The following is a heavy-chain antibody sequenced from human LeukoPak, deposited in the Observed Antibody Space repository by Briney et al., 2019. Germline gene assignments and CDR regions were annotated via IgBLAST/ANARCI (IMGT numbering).Heavy chain of an antibody. V-gene: IGHV3-30*18. Sequence: GRSLRLSCAASRFTFSSYGMHWVSQAPGKGLEWVAVISYDGSNKYYADSVKGRFTISRDNSKNTLYLQMNSLRAEDTAVYYCAKDQVDLGYYYYYGMDVWGKGTMVTVSS. CDR3: AKDQVDLGYYYYYGMDV. CDR1: RFTFSSYG. D-gene: IGHD3-9*01. J-gene: IGHJ6*04. CDR2: ISYDGSNK.